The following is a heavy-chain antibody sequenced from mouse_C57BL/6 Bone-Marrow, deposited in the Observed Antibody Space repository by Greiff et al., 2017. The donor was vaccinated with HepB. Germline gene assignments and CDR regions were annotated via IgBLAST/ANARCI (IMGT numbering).Heavy chain of an antibody. V-gene: IGHV1-64*01. Sequence: QVQLQQPGAELVKPGASVKLSCKASGYTFTSYWMHWVKQRPGQGLEWIGMIHPNSGSTNYNEKFKSKATLTVDKSSSTAYMQLSSLTSEDSAVYYCARTHYGSSHWYFDVWGTGTTVTVSS. CDR3: ARTHYGSSHWYFDV. D-gene: IGHD1-1*01. J-gene: IGHJ1*03. CDR2: IHPNSGST. CDR1: GYTFTSYW.